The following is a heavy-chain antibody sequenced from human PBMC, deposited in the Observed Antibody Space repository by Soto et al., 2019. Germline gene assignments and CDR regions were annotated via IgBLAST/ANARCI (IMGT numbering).Heavy chain of an antibody. CDR3: AREIEQQLHYYYYGMDV. V-gene: IGHV3-30-3*01. CDR1: GFTFSSYA. Sequence: GGSLRLSCAASGFTFSSYAMHWVRQAPGKGLEWVAVISYDGSNKYYADSVKGRFTISRDNSKNTLYLQMNSLRAEDTAVYYCAREIEQQLHYYYYGMDVWGQGTTVTV. J-gene: IGHJ6*02. CDR2: ISYDGSNK. D-gene: IGHD6-13*01.